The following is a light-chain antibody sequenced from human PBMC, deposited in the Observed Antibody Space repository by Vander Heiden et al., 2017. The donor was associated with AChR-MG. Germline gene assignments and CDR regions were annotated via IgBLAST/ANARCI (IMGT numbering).Light chain of an antibody. CDR3: CTYAGRDTVV. Sequence: QSALTQPASVSASPGQSITIPCTGPSSDVGSYVSWYQQHPGKAPKLIIYEVTERPSGVSNRFSGSKSGNTASLTISGLQPEDEAHYHCCTYAGRDTVVFGGGTKLTVL. CDR1: SSDVGSY. J-gene: IGLJ2*01. V-gene: IGLV2-23*02. CDR2: EVT.